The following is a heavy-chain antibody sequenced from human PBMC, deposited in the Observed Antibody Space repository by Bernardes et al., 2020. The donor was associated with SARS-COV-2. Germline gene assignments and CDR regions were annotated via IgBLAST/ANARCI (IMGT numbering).Heavy chain of an antibody. D-gene: IGHD2-15*01. CDR1: GFTFNTYC. CDR3: VRRFCAVSSSCGNFYGMGV. CDR2: IWYDGSTK. J-gene: IGHJ6*02. Sequence: GRSLRLCCAASGFTFNTYCMHWVRRAPGKGLEWEAVIWYDGSTKYYADSVKGRFTISRDNSKNTLYLQMNSLRVEDTAVYYCVRRFCAVSSSCGNFYGMGVWGQGTTVTVSS. V-gene: IGHV3-33*01.